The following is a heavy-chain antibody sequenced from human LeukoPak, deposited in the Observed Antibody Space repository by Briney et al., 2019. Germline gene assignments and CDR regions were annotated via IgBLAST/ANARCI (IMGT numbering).Heavy chain of an antibody. V-gene: IGHV1-2*02. J-gene: IGHJ6*03. CDR1: GYTFTGYG. CDR3: ARDLTVNPFSYMDV. Sequence: ASVKVSCKASGYTFTGYGISWVRQAPGQGLEWMGWINPNSGGTNYAQKFQGRVTMTRDTSISTAYMELSRLRSDDTAVYYCARDLTVNPFSYMDVWGKGTTVTVSS. CDR2: INPNSGGT. D-gene: IGHD4-17*01.